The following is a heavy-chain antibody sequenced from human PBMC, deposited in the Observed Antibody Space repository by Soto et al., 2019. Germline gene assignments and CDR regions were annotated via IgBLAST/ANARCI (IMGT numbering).Heavy chain of an antibody. CDR3: SRSATSGDQHFIDS. D-gene: IGHD7-27*01. J-gene: IGHJ4*02. CDR2: ITPYNGNV. V-gene: IGHV1-45*02. CDR1: GWIFSFQY. Sequence: QMQLLQSGAEVKKTGSSVKISCKTSGWIFSFQYLHWVRQAPGQGLEWLGWITPYNGNVKYAQHFQDRISLTRDNSVTPLFLELRNLRSEDPGLYYCSRSATSGDQHFIDSWGQGTLVTVSS.